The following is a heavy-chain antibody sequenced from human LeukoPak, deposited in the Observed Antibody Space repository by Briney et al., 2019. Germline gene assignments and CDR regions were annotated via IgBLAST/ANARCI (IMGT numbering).Heavy chain of an antibody. CDR2: IYYSGST. Sequence: SETLSLTCTVSGGSISSYYWRWIRQPPGKGLEWIGYIYYSGSTNYNPSLKSRVTISVDTSKNQFSLKLSSVTAADTAVYYCARSEGSTMVRGVIYYYYYGMDVWGQGTTVTVSS. J-gene: IGHJ6*02. V-gene: IGHV4-59*08. CDR1: GGSISSYY. D-gene: IGHD3-10*01. CDR3: ARSEGSTMVRGVIYYYYYGMDV.